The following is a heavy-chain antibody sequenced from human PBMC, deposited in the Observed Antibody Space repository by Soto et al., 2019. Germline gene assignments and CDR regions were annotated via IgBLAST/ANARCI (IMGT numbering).Heavy chain of an antibody. V-gene: IGHV3-30*18. D-gene: IGHD4-17*01. J-gene: IGHJ4*02. Sequence: QVQLVESGGGVVQPGRSLRLSCAASGFTFSSYGMHWVRQAPGKGLEWVAVISYDGSNKYYADSVKGRFTISRDNSENTLYLQMNSLRAEDTAVYYCAKSYGYGDYVPFDYWGQGTLVTVSS. CDR3: AKSYGYGDYVPFDY. CDR2: ISYDGSNK. CDR1: GFTFSSYG.